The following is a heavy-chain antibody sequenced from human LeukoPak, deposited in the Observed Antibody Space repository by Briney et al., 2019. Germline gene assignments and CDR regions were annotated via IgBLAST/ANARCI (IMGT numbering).Heavy chain of an antibody. CDR3: ARATSADRKYYYDSSGYSRFDP. CDR1: GGSFTGYY. CDR2: INYSGST. J-gene: IGHJ5*02. Sequence: SETLSLTCAVYGGSFTGYYWSWIRQPPGKGLEWIGYINYSGSTNYNPSLKSRVTISVDTSKNQFSLKLSSVTAADTAVYYCARATSADRKYYYDSSGYSRFDPWGQGTLVTVSS. D-gene: IGHD3-22*01. V-gene: IGHV4-59*12.